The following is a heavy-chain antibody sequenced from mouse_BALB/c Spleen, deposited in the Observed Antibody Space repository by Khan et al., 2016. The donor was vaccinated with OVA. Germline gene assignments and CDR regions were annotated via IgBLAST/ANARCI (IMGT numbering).Heavy chain of an antibody. CDR1: GYSITSDYA. V-gene: IGHV3-2*02. D-gene: IGHD1-1*01. CDR3: ARSVTITTVVATDFDY. Sequence: EVKLLESGPGLVNPSQSLSLTCTVTGYSITSDYAWNWIRQFPGNKLEWMGYISYSGRTNYNPSLKSRISITRDTSKNQVFLQLNSVTTEDTATXFCARSVTITTVVATDFDYWGQGTTLTVSS. J-gene: IGHJ2*01. CDR2: ISYSGRT.